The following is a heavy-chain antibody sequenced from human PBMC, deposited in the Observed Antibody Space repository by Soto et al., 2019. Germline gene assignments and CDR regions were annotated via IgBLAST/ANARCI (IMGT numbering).Heavy chain of an antibody. Sequence: SETLSLTCTVSGGSIRNYYWSWIRQPAGKGLEWIGRVYSTGTTNYNPSLRSRVAMSVDTSKNQFSLRLDSVTAADTATYFCARDEYYDSNNWFEHWGLGTLVTAPQ. CDR1: GGSIRNYY. J-gene: IGHJ5*02. CDR3: ARDEYYDSNNWFEH. CDR2: VYSTGTT. V-gene: IGHV4-4*07. D-gene: IGHD3-22*01.